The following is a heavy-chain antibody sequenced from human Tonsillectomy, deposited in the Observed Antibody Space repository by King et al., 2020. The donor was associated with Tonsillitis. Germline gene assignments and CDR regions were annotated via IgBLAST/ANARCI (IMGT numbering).Heavy chain of an antibody. D-gene: IGHD6-19*01. J-gene: IGHJ6*04. V-gene: IGHV3-33*08. Sequence: QVQLVESGGGVVQPGRSLRLSCAASGFTFSTHGIHWVRQAPGKGLEWVAAIWYDGSYKYYIDSVKGRFTISRDDSKNTVDLQMSSLTVEDTAVYYCGRDRGLAVAPWGCMDVWGKGTTVTVSA. CDR3: GRDRGLAVAPWGCMDV. CDR2: IWYDGSYK. CDR1: GFTFSTHG.